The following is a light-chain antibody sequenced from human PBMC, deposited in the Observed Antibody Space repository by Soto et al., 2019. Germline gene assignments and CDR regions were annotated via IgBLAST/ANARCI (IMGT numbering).Light chain of an antibody. CDR3: MQGIYWPPYT. V-gene: IGKV2-30*01. J-gene: IGKJ2*01. CDR1: LSLVFSDGITY. Sequence: AVLTQSPLSLPVTVGQPASISCRSSLSLVFSDGITYLSWFHQRPGQSPRRLIYKVSNRDSGXPXRXXGSGSVTDFTLKIRRVEAEDVGIYYCMQGIYWPPYTFGQGTKLDLK. CDR2: KVS.